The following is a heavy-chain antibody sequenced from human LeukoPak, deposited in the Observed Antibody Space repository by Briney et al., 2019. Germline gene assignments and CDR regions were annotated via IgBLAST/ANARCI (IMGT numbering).Heavy chain of an antibody. Sequence: GRSLRLSCAASGFTSSSYAMHWVRQAPGKGLEWVAVISYDGSNKYYADSVKGRFTISRDNSKNTLYLQMNSLRAEDTAVYYCARDQAYYDSSGYYQGYYGMDVWGQGTTVTVSS. V-gene: IGHV3-30*04. CDR3: ARDQAYYDSSGYYQGYYGMDV. CDR1: GFTSSSYA. J-gene: IGHJ6*02. D-gene: IGHD3-22*01. CDR2: ISYDGSNK.